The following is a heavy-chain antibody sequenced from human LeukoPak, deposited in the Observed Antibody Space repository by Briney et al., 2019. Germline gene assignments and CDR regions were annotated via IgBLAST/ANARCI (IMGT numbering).Heavy chain of an antibody. CDR1: GGTFSSYA. V-gene: IGHV1-69*04. J-gene: IGHJ4*02. D-gene: IGHD3-9*01. Sequence: ASVKVSCKASGGTFSSYAISWVRQAPGQGLEWMGRIIPILGIANYAQKFQGRVTITADKSTSTAYMELSSLRSEDTAVYYCARASYDILPLGYWGQGTLVTVSS. CDR3: ARASYDILPLGY. CDR2: IIPILGIA.